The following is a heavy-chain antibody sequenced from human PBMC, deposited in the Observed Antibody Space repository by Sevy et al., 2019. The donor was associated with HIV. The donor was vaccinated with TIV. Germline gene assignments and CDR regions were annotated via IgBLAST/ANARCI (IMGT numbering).Heavy chain of an antibody. Sequence: GGSLRLSCAASGFSFSDYYMTWIRQAPGKELEWVSYISSGSRYTNYADSVKGRFAISRDNAENSLYLQMSSLRAEDTAVYYCARVRVVAAVYYFDYWGQGTLVTVSS. CDR3: ARVRVVAAVYYFDY. J-gene: IGHJ4*02. V-gene: IGHV3-11*06. CDR2: ISSGSRYT. D-gene: IGHD6-13*01. CDR1: GFSFSDYY.